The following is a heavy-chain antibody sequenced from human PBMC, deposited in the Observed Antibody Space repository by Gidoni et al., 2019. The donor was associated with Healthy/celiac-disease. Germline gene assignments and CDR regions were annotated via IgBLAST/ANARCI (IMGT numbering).Heavy chain of an antibody. CDR1: AFTFSSYR. V-gene: IGHV3-21*01. CDR3: ARDRGIATPDAFDI. Sequence: EVQLVESGGGLIKRVGSLIPCCAPSAFTFSSYRMNWVRQAPGKGLAWVSSISSSNSYIYYAVAVFGRFTISRDNAKHSLYLQMNSLGAEETAVYYCARDRGIATPDAFDIWGQGTMVTVSS. CDR2: ISSSNSYI. J-gene: IGHJ3*02. D-gene: IGHD6-13*01.